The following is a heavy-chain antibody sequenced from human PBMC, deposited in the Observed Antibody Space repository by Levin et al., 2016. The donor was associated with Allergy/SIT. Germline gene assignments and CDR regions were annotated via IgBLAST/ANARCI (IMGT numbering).Heavy chain of an antibody. CDR3: AKPFWLSERYCSSTNCPIDY. Sequence: GESLKISCAASGFPFSSYAMSWVRQAPGKGLEWVSAISGSGGSTYYADSVKGRFSISRDNSKNTLYLQMNSLRAEDTAVYYCAKPFWLSERYCSSTNCPIDYWGRGTLVTVSS. CDR1: GFPFSSYA. D-gene: IGHD2-2*01. CDR2: ISGSGGST. V-gene: IGHV3-23*01. J-gene: IGHJ4*02.